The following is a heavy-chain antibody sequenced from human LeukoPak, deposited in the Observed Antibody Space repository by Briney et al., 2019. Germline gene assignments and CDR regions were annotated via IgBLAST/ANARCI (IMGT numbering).Heavy chain of an antibody. CDR3: ARDYGGLI. CDR2: ISGSSDTI. D-gene: IGHD4-23*01. V-gene: IGHV3-48*01. Sequence: GGSLRLSCAASGFTFSSCSMNWVRQAPGKGLEWVSYISGSSDTIRYADSVKGRFTISRDNAKNSLYLQMNSLRVEDTAVYYCARDYGGLIWGQGTLVTVSS. J-gene: IGHJ4*02. CDR1: GFTFSSCS.